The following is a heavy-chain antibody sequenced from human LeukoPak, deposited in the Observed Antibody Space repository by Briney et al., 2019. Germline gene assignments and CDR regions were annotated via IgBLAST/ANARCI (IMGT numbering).Heavy chain of an antibody. V-gene: IGHV4-39*01. CDR2: IYYTGNT. Sequence: SSETLSLTCSVSGDSITGYYWGWIRQPPGKGLEWIGNIYYTGNTYYNPSLKSRVTISADTSKNQFSLKLTSVTAADTAVYYCARRTFDSSGYYYYQWGQGTLVTVSS. CDR3: ARRTFDSSGYYYYQ. J-gene: IGHJ4*02. CDR1: GDSITGYY. D-gene: IGHD3-22*01.